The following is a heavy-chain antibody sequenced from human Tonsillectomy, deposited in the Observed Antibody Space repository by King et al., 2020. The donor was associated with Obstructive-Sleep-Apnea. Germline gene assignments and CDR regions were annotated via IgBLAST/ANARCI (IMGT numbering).Heavy chain of an antibody. D-gene: IGHD5-18*01. Sequence: QLQESGPGLVKPSGTLSLTCAVSGGSISSSNWWNWVRQPPGKGLEWIGEIWHSGSTNYNPSLKSRVTISVAKSQNQFSQFSLKLSSVTAADTAVYYCATRTHLWPYYFDYWGQGTLVTVSS. CDR1: GGSISSSNW. V-gene: IGHV4-4*02. CDR2: IWHSGST. J-gene: IGHJ4*02. CDR3: ATRTHLWPYYFDY.